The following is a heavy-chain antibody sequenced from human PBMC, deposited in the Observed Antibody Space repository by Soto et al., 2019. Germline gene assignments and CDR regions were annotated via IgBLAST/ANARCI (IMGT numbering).Heavy chain of an antibody. Sequence: EVQLVESGGGLVQPGGSLRLSCEASGFTFSSYWMSWVRQAPGKGLEWVANIKQDGGEKWYVDSVKGRFTISRDNGKNSLYLQMNSLRAEDTAAYYCVGDSVGCYGCAFDIWGQGTMVTVSS. CDR3: VGDSVGCYGCAFDI. CDR2: IKQDGGEK. D-gene: IGHD2-21*01. V-gene: IGHV3-7*01. J-gene: IGHJ3*02. CDR1: GFTFSSYW.